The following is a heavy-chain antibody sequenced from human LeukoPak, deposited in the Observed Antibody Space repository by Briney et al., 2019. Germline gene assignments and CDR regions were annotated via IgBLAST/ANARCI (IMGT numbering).Heavy chain of an antibody. J-gene: IGHJ4*02. CDR3: ARPSGSYYVLFDY. V-gene: IGHV5-51*01. CDR1: GYTFTSYC. CDR2: IYPGDSDT. Sequence: GESLKIPLKCLGYTFTSYCFGWVRQMPGKGLEWMGIIYPGDSDTRYSPSFQGQVTISADKSISTAYLQWSSLKASDSAMYYCARPSGSYYVLFDYWGQGTLVTVSS. D-gene: IGHD1-26*01.